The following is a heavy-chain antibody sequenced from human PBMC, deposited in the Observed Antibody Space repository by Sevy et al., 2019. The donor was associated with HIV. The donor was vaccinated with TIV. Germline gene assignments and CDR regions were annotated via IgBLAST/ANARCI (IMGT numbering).Heavy chain of an antibody. CDR1: GFTFNNAW. CDR2: IKSKAAGGTT. Sequence: GGSLRLSCAASGFTFNNAWMSWVRQAPGKGLEWVGRIKSKAAGGTTDYAAPVKGRFTISRDDSKNTLYLQMNSLKTXXXXXXXXXXXXXXXXXXXXGDTFDMWGQGTMVTVSS. J-gene: IGHJ3*02. V-gene: IGHV3-15*01. CDR3: XXXXXXXXXXXXGDTFDM.